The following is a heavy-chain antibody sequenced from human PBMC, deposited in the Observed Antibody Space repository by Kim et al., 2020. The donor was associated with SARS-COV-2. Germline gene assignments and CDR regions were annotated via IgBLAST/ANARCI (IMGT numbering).Heavy chain of an antibody. J-gene: IGHJ4*02. CDR2: ISSSSSYI. Sequence: GGSLRLSCAASGFTFSSYSMNWVRQAPGKGLEWVSSISSSSSYIYYADSVKGRFTISRDNAKNSLYLQMNSLRAEDTAVYYCARDLREQLAHFDYWGQGTLVTVSS. CDR3: ARDLREQLAHFDY. V-gene: IGHV3-21*01. CDR1: GFTFSSYS. D-gene: IGHD6-13*01.